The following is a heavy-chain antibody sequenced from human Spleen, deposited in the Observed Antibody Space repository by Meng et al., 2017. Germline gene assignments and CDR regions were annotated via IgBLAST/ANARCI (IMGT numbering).Heavy chain of an antibody. CDR1: GFTFSSYW. CDR3: ARDIVFTSVTMLDGMDV. V-gene: IGHV3-74*01. D-gene: IGHD4-11*01. J-gene: IGHJ6*02. Sequence: GESLKISCDVSGFTFSSYWMHWVRQVPGKGLVWVSRISSDGSSTAYADSVKGRFTISRDNAKNTRYLQMDSLRAEDTGEYYGARDIVFTSVTMLDGMDVWGQGTTVTVSS. CDR2: ISSDGSST.